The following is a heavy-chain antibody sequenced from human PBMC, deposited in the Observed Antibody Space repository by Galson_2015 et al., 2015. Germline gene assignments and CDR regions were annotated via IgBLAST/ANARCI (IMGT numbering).Heavy chain of an antibody. CDR1: GFTFSSYG. Sequence: SLRLSCAASGFTFSSYGMHWVRQAPGKGLEWVALIWYDGNSKYYADSVKGRFTTSRDKSKNTLYLQMNSLRAADTAVYYCARDLAYYDFWSGSNEAYGMDGWVQGTTVTASS. J-gene: IGHJ6*02. CDR2: IWYDGNSK. V-gene: IGHV3-33*01. D-gene: IGHD3-3*01. CDR3: ARDLAYYDFWSGSNEAYGMDG.